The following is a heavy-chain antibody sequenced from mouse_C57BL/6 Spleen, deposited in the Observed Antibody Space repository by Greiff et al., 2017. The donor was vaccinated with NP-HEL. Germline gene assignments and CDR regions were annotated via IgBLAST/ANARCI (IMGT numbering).Heavy chain of an antibody. D-gene: IGHD1-1*01. CDR1: GFNIKNTY. CDR3: ATPSYYGSRYYAMDY. CDR2: IDPANGNT. Sequence: VQLKESVAELVRPGASVKLSCTASGFNIKNTYMHWVKQRPEQGLEWIGRIDPANGNTKYAPKFQGKATITADTSSNTAYLQLSSLTSEDTAIYYCATPSYYGSRYYAMDYWGQGTSVTVSS. V-gene: IGHV14-3*01. J-gene: IGHJ4*01.